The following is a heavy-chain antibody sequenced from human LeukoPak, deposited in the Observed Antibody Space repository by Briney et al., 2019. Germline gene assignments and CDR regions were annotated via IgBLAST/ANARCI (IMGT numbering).Heavy chain of an antibody. CDR2: IYYSGST. V-gene: IGHV4-59*08. CDR3: ARLTYSSSWPPPFDY. D-gene: IGHD6-13*01. CDR1: GGSISSYY. Sequence: PSETLSLTCTVSGGSISSYYWSWIRQPPGKGLEWIGYIYYSGSTNYNPSLKSRVTISVDTSKNQFSLKLSSVTAADTAVYYCARLTYSSSWPPPFDYWGQGTLVTVSS. J-gene: IGHJ4*02.